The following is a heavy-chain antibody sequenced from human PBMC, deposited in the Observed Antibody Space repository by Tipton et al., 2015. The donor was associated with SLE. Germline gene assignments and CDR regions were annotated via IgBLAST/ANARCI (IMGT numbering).Heavy chain of an antibody. CDR3: ARHSGESYYDNLDV. CDR1: GGSFSGYY. Sequence: TLSLTCAVYGGSFSGYYWSWIRQPPGKGLEWIGELNHIGSTNYNPSLKSRVTISVDTTKNQFSLKVTSVTAADTAVYYCARHSGESYYDNLDVWGQGTTVTGSS. CDR2: LNHIGST. J-gene: IGHJ6*02. D-gene: IGHD1-26*01. V-gene: IGHV4-34*01.